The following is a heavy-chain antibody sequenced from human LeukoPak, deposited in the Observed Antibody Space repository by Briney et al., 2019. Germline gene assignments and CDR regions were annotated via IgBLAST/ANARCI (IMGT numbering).Heavy chain of an antibody. CDR3: AKGVAGLLPNFDY. Sequence: GGSLRLSCAASGFTFSSYAMSWVRQAPGEGLEWVSGISGSGGSTYYADSVKGRFTISRDNSKKTLHLQMNSLRAEDTAVYYCAKGVAGLLPNFDYWGQGTLVTVSS. D-gene: IGHD6-19*01. CDR2: ISGSGGST. V-gene: IGHV3-23*01. J-gene: IGHJ4*02. CDR1: GFTFSSYA.